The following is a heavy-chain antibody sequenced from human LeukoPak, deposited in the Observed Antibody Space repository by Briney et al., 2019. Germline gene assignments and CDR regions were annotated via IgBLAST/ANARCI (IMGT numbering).Heavy chain of an antibody. V-gene: IGHV4-39*07. Sequence: VSXXSISXSSYYWGWVRQPPGKGLEWIVSIYYSGSTYYNPSLKSRVTISVDTSKNQFSLKLSSVTAADTAVYYCARDPYIVVVPAARRGFDPWGQGTLVTVSS. CDR3: ARDPYIVVVPAARRGFDP. CDR1: XXSISXSSYY. D-gene: IGHD2-2*01. J-gene: IGHJ5*02. CDR2: IYYSGST.